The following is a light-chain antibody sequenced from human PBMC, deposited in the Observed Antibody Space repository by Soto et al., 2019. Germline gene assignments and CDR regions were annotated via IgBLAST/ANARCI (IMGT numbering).Light chain of an antibody. CDR1: SGSVSTSYY. CDR2: CTN. CDR3: VLYMGSGIGV. V-gene: IGLV8-61*01. Sequence: QTVVTQEPSFSVSPGRTVTLTCGLSSGSVSTSYYPSWYQQTPGQAPRTLIYCTNIRSSGVPDRFSGSILGNKAALTITGAQADDESDYYCVLYMGSGIGVFGGGTKLTVL. J-gene: IGLJ3*02.